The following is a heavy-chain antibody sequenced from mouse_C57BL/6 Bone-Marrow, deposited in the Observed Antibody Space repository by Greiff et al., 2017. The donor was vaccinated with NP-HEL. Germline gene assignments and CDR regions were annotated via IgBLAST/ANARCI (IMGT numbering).Heavy chain of an antibody. V-gene: IGHV5-4*03. CDR2: ISAGGSYT. J-gene: IGHJ4*01. CDR1: GFTFSSYA. Sequence: EVKLVESGGGLVKPGGSLKLSCAASGFTFSSYAMSWVRQTPEKRLEWVATISAGGSYTYYPDNVKGRFTISRDNAKNNLYLQMSHLKSEDTAMYYCARGSSYDYPYYYAMDYWGQGTSVTVSS. CDR3: ARGSSYDYPYYYAMDY. D-gene: IGHD2-4*01.